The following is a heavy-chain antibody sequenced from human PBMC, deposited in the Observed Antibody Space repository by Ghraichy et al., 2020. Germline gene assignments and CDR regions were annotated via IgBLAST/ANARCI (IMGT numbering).Heavy chain of an antibody. Sequence: GGSLRLSCAASGFTFSDHYMDWVRQAPGKGLEWVGRTRNKANGYTTEYAASVRGRFTISRDDSKNSLYLQMNSLRTEDTAVYFCTRRVIASTDGLDVWGQGTTVTVSS. CDR1: GFTFSDHY. V-gene: IGHV3-72*01. D-gene: IGHD2-21*01. CDR2: TRNKANGYTT. CDR3: TRRVIASTDGLDV. J-gene: IGHJ6*02.